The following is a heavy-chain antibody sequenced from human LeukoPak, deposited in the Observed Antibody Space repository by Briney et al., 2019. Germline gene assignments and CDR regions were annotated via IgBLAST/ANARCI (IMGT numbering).Heavy chain of an antibody. CDR3: ARASYGGNSAARFDY. J-gene: IGHJ4*02. V-gene: IGHV1-69*06. CDR2: IIPIFGTA. Sequence: SVKVSCKASGGTFSSYAISWGRQSPGQGLEWRGGIIPIFGTANYAQKFQGRVTITGDKSTRTAYMELSSLRSEDTAVYYCARASYGGNSAARFDYWGQGTLVTVSS. D-gene: IGHD4-23*01. CDR1: GGTFSSYA.